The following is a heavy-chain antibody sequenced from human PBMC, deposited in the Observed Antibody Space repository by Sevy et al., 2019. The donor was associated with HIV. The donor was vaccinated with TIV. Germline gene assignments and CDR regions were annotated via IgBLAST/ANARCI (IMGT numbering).Heavy chain of an antibody. D-gene: IGHD3-10*01. CDR1: GFTFGSYW. Sequence: GGSLRLSCAASGFTFGSYWMSWVRQAPGKGLEWLATINLDGSETFYVDSVKGRFTISRHNPRKSVYLQMTSLSAEDTAVYYCARLFYGSADYWGQGTLVTVSS. CDR2: INLDGSET. CDR3: ARLFYGSADY. V-gene: IGHV3-7*01. J-gene: IGHJ4*02.